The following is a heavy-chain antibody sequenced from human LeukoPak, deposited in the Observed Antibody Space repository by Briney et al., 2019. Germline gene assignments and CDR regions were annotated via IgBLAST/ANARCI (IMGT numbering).Heavy chain of an antibody. CDR1: GFTFSCSA. J-gene: IGHJ4*02. Sequence: PGGSLKLSCAASGFTFSCSAMHWVRQASGKGLEWVGRIRSKANSYATAYAASVKGRFTISRDDSKNTAYLQMNSLKTEDTAVYYCTRLRAVAGETPLFDYWGQGTLVTVSS. D-gene: IGHD6-19*01. V-gene: IGHV3-73*01. CDR3: TRLRAVAGETPLFDY. CDR2: IRSKANSYAT.